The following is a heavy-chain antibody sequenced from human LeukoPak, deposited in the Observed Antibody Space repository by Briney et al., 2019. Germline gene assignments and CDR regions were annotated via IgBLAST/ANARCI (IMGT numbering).Heavy chain of an antibody. J-gene: IGHJ3*02. V-gene: IGHV1-69*13. D-gene: IGHD3-10*01. Sequence: SVKVSCKASGGTFSSYAISWVRQAPGQGLEWMGGIIPIFGTANYAQKFQGRVTITADESTSTAYMELSSLRSEGTAVYYCARDRRVYGSGSSAFDIWGQGTMVTVSS. CDR3: ARDRRVYGSGSSAFDI. CDR1: GGTFSSYA. CDR2: IIPIFGTA.